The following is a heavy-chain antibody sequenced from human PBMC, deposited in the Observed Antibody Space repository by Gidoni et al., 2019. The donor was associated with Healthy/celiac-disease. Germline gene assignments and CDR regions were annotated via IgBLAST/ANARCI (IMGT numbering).Heavy chain of an antibody. CDR2: ISSSSSTI. D-gene: IGHD6-13*01. J-gene: IGHJ4*02. V-gene: IGHV3-48*02. CDR1: GFTFSSYS. CDR3: ARVVRDLAAAEFDY. Sequence: EVQLVESGGGLVQPGGSLRLSCAASGFTFSSYSMNWVRQAPGKGLEWVSYISSSSSTIYYADSVKGRFTISRDNAKNSLYLQMNSLRDEDTAVYYCARVVRDLAAAEFDYWGQGTLVTVSS.